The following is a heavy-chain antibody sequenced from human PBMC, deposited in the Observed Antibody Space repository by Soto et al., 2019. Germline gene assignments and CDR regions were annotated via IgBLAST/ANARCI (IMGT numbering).Heavy chain of an antibody. CDR3: ARDQPDY. V-gene: IGHV3-30-3*01. Sequence: QVQLVESGGGVVQPGRSLRLSCASSGFTFGNYAMHWVRQAPGKGLEWVAVISYDGIKKYYADSVEGRFTISRDNSKNTVYLQISGLRTDDTALYHCARDQPDYWGQGTLVIVSS. CDR2: ISYDGIKK. CDR1: GFTFGNYA. J-gene: IGHJ4*02.